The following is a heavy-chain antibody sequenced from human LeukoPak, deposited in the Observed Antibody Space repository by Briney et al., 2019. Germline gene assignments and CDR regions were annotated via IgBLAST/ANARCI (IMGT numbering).Heavy chain of an antibody. D-gene: IGHD3-10*01. J-gene: IGHJ4*02. CDR3: AKGRGFGEF. Sequence: PGGSLRFSCSASGFSFSSYWMAWVRQAPGKGLEWVANIKQDGSEKYYVDSVKGRFTISRDNAKNSLYLQMNSLRGEDTAVYYCAKGRGFGEFGGQGTLVTVSS. CDR1: GFSFSSYW. V-gene: IGHV3-7*01. CDR2: IKQDGSEK.